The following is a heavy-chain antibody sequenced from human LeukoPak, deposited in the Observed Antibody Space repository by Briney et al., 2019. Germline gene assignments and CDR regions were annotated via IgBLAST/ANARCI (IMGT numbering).Heavy chain of an antibody. V-gene: IGHV1-2*02. J-gene: IGHJ5*02. CDR2: INPDSGDT. Sequence: ASVKVSCKASGYSFIGYYLHWVRQAPGQGLEWMGWINPDSGDTNYLQKFQGRVTMTRDTSISTAYMELSRLRSDDTAVYYCTRDLLGGSGTFDPWGQGTLVTVSS. CDR3: TRDLLGGSGTFDP. D-gene: IGHD3-10*01. CDR1: GYSFIGYY.